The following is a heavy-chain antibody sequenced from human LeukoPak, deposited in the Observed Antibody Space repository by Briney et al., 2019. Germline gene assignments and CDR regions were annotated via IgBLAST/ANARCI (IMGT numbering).Heavy chain of an antibody. Sequence: PGGSLRLSCAGSGFTFSDHHMDWVRQAPGKGLEWVGRSKNKGNSYTIDYAASVKGRFTISRDDSKNSLCLQMNSLKTEDTAAYYCVLLFRGLPYWGQGTLVTVSS. CDR1: GFTFSDHH. CDR3: VLLFRGLPY. CDR2: SKNKGNSYTI. D-gene: IGHD3-10*01. J-gene: IGHJ4*02. V-gene: IGHV3-72*01.